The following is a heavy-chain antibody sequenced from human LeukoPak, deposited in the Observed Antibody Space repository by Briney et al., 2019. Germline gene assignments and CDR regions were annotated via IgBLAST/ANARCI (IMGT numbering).Heavy chain of an antibody. Sequence: PSETLSLTCAVYGGSFSGYYWSWIRQPPGKGLEWLGEINHSGSTNYNPSLKSRVTISVDTSKNQFSLKLSSVTAADTAVYYCARGPWMLAYSGKGYFQHWGQGTLVTVSS. D-gene: IGHD2-21*01. CDR1: GGSFSGYY. CDR2: INHSGST. CDR3: ARGPWMLAYSGKGYFQH. J-gene: IGHJ1*01. V-gene: IGHV4-34*01.